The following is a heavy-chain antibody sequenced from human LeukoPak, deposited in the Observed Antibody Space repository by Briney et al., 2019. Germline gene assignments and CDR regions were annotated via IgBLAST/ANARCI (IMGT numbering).Heavy chain of an antibody. J-gene: IGHJ6*02. CDR3: ARDLGRWWDIVVVVENYYYGMDV. V-gene: IGHV1-18*01. D-gene: IGHD2-15*01. CDR2: ICAYNGNT. Sequence: ASVKVSCKASGYTFTSYGISWVRQAPGQGLEWMGWICAYNGNTNYAQKLQGRVTMTTDTSTSTAYMELRSLRSDDTAVYYCARDLGRWWDIVVVVENYYYGMDVWGQGTTVTVSS. CDR1: GYTFTSYG.